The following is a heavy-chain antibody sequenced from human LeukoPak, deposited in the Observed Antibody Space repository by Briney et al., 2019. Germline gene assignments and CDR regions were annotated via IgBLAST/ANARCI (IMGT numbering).Heavy chain of an antibody. CDR2: INHSGST. CDR3: ARDPVYYYDSSGYLSPYYFDY. V-gene: IGHV4-34*01. Sequence: PSETLSLTCAVYGGSFSGYYWSWIRQPPGKGLEWIGEINHSGSTNYNPSLKSRVTISVDTSKNQFSLKLSSVTAADTAVYYCARDPVYYYDSSGYLSPYYFDYWGQGILVTVSS. CDR1: GGSFSGYY. J-gene: IGHJ4*02. D-gene: IGHD3-22*01.